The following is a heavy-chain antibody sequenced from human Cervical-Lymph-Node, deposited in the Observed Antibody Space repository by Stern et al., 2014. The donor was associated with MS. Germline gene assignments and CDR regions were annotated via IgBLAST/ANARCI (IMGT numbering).Heavy chain of an antibody. CDR2: IYYSGST. D-gene: IGHD6-13*01. J-gene: IGHJ1*01. CDR1: GGSISSSSYY. Sequence: VQLEESGPGLVKPSETLSLTCTVSGGSISSSSYYWGWIRQPPGKGLEWIGSIYYSGSTYYNPSLKSRVTISVDTSQNQISLKLSPVTAADTAVYYCARHRAYSSSWYSHHEYFQHWGQGTLVTVSS. V-gene: IGHV4-39*01. CDR3: ARHRAYSSSWYSHHEYFQH.